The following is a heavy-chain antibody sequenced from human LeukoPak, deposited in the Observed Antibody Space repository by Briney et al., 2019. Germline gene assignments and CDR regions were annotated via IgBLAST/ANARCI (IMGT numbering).Heavy chain of an antibody. Sequence: GGSLRLSCVASGFTFSSYAMRWVRQAPGKGLEWVAVISYDGSNKYYADSVKGRFTISRDNSKNTLYLQMNSLRAEDTAVYYCARDRVIFGVVGSFDYWGQGTLVTVSS. D-gene: IGHD3-3*01. V-gene: IGHV3-30-3*01. J-gene: IGHJ4*02. CDR2: ISYDGSNK. CDR1: GFTFSSYA. CDR3: ARDRVIFGVVGSFDY.